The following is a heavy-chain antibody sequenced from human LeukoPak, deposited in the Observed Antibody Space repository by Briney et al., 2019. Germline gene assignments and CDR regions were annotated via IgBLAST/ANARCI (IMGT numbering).Heavy chain of an antibody. CDR2: IKQDGSEK. J-gene: IGHJ5*02. Sequence: GGSLRLSCAGSGFTFRSYWMTWVRQAPGKGLEWVAKIKQDGSEKYYVDSVKGQFTISRDNAKNSLYLQMNSLRAEDTAVYYCATTGLLGDIPWGQGTLVTVSS. V-gene: IGHV3-7*03. D-gene: IGHD2-21*01. CDR3: ATTGLLGDIP. CDR1: GFTFRSYW.